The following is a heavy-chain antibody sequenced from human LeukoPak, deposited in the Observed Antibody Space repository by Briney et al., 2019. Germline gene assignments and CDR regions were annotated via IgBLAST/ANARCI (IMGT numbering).Heavy chain of an antibody. Sequence: ASETLSLTCAVYGGSFSGYYWSWIRQPPGKGLEWIGEINHSGSTNYNPSLKSRVTISVDTSKNQFSLKLSSVTAADTAVYYCARDTYCSGGSCYVPWFDPWGQGTLVTVSS. CDR3: ARDTYCSGGSCYVPWFDP. J-gene: IGHJ5*02. D-gene: IGHD2-15*01. CDR2: INHSGST. CDR1: GGSFSGYY. V-gene: IGHV4-34*01.